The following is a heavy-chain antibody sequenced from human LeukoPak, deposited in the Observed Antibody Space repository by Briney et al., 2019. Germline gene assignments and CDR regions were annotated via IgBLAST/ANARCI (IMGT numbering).Heavy chain of an antibody. J-gene: IGHJ6*03. CDR1: GVRFSRYG. V-gene: IGHV3-30*02. D-gene: IGHD3-10*01. CDR2: IRFDGSSK. Sequence: GGSLRLSCAASGVRFSRYGMHWVRQAPGKGLEWVAYIRFDGSSKHYAESVKGRFTISRDDSKNTLYLQMNSLRVEDTALYYCAKGVGGSANYYYMDVWGKGATVTVSS. CDR3: AKGVGGSANYYYMDV.